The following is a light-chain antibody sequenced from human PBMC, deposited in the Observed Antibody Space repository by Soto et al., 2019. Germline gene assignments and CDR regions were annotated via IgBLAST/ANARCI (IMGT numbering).Light chain of an antibody. CDR3: QQYNSLLYT. V-gene: IGKV1-5*01. CDR2: DAS. Sequence: GDRVTITCRASQSISSWLAWYQQKPWKAPKLLIYDASSLESGVPSRFSGSGSGTEFTLTISSLQPDDFATYYCQQYNSLLYTFGQGTRLEI. J-gene: IGKJ5*01. CDR1: QSISSW.